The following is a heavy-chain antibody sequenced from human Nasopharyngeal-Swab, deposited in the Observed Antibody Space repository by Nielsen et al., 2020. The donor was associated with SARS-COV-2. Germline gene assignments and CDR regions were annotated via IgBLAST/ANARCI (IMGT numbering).Heavy chain of an antibody. CDR3: ARGRRDQYYDFWSGYWPLYYFDI. D-gene: IGHD3-3*01. J-gene: IGHJ4*02. CDR2: ISSSSSYI. CDR1: GFTFSSYS. Sequence: GGSLRLSCAASGFTFSSYSMNWVRQAPGKGLEWVSSISSSSSYIYYADSVNGRFTISRDNAKNSLYLQMNSLRAEDTAVYYCARGRRDQYYDFWSGYWPLYYFDIWGQGTLVTVSS. V-gene: IGHV3-21*01.